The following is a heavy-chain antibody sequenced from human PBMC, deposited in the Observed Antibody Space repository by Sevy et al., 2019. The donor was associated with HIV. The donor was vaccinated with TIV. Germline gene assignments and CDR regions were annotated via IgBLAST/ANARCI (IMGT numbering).Heavy chain of an antibody. CDR1: GYTLTELS. D-gene: IGHD2-15*01. Sequence: ASVKVSCKVSGYTLTELSMHWVRQAPGKGLEWMGGFDPEDGETIYAQRFQGRVTMTEDTSTDTAYMELSSLRSEDTAGYYCATRGYCSGGSCSEHYYYYGMDVWGQGTTVTVSS. CDR3: ATRGYCSGGSCSEHYYYYGMDV. J-gene: IGHJ6*02. CDR2: FDPEDGET. V-gene: IGHV1-24*01.